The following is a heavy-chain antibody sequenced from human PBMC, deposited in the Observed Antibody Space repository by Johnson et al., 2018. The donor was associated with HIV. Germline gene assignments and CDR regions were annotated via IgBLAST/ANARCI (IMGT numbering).Heavy chain of an antibody. D-gene: IGHD6-13*01. CDR3: AREGAWSSSWYHDAFDI. J-gene: IGHJ3*02. CDR2: IWYDGREK. Sequence: QVQLVESGGGVVQPGRSLRLSCAASGFTFSTYGMHWVRQAPGKGLEWVALIWYDGREKDYADSVKGRFTISRDNSKNTLYLQMNSLRAEDTAVYYCAREGAWSSSWYHDAFDIWGQGTMVTVSS. CDR1: GFTFSTYG. V-gene: IGHV3-33*01.